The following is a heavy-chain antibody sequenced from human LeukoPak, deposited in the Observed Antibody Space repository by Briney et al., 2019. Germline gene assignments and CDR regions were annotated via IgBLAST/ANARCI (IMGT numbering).Heavy chain of an antibody. J-gene: IGHJ4*02. Sequence: SETLSLTCTVSGGSISSSSYYWGWIRQPPGKGLEWIGSIYYSGTTYYNPSLKSRVTISVDTSKNQFSLKLSSVTAADTAVYYCARHRCRFRGHRWYYFDYWGQGTLVTVSS. CDR3: ARHRCRFRGHRWYYFDY. V-gene: IGHV4-39*01. CDR2: IYYSGTT. D-gene: IGHD3-10*01. CDR1: GGSISSSSYY.